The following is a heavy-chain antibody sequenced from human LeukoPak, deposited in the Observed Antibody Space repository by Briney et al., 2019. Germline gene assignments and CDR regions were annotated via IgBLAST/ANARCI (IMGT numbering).Heavy chain of an antibody. CDR3: TTYYVGEGGRGH. V-gene: IGHV4-61*08. Sequence: SETLSLTCSASGDSVSSAGYHWSWIRQAPGKGLEWIGHSGSPSYNPSLKSRVMISIDTSKNQFSLKVSTVTAADTAVYYCTTYYVGEGGRGHWGPGTLVTVSS. CDR2: SGSP. J-gene: IGHJ4*02. CDR1: GDSVSSAGYH. D-gene: IGHD2-21*01.